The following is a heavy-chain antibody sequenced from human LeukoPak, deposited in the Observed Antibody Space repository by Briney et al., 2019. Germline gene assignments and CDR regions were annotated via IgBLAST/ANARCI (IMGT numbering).Heavy chain of an antibody. CDR1: GDSISSNGAA. J-gene: IGHJ4*02. D-gene: IGHD1-26*01. CDR3: ARDWYGGSYYRFDS. Sequence: SQTLSLTCAIAGDSISSNGAAWNWIRQSPSRGLEWLGRTYYRSKWFNDYAVSVKSRISINPDTSKNQFSLQLNSVTPDDTAVYYCARDWYGGSYYRFDSWGQGSLVTVSS. V-gene: IGHV6-1*01. CDR2: TYYRSKWFN.